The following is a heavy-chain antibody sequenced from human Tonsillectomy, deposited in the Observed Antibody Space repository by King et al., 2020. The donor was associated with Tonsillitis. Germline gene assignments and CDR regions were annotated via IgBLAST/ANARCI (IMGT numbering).Heavy chain of an antibody. J-gene: IGHJ5*02. D-gene: IGHD3-9*01. CDR2: IKSKTDGGTT. Sequence: VQLVESGGGLVKPGGSLRLSCAASGFTFSNAWMSWVRQAPGKGLEWVGRIKSKTDGGTTDYAEPVKGRFTISRDDSKNTLYLQMNSLKTEDTAVYYCTTDYDILTGYDSWGQGTLVTVSS. CDR3: TTDYDILTGYDS. CDR1: GFTFSNAW. V-gene: IGHV3-15*01.